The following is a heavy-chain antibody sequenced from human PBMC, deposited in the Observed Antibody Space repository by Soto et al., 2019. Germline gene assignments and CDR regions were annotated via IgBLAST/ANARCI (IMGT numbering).Heavy chain of an antibody. CDR3: ARDLPARPPHGTLTHKY. CDR1: GFTVSSNY. D-gene: IGHD2-2*01. CDR2: IYSGGST. Sequence: PGGSLRLSCAASGFTVSSNYMSWVRQAPGKGLEWVSVIYSGGSTYYADSVKGRFTISRDNSKNTLYLQMNSLRAEDTAVYYCARDLPARPPHGTLTHKYWGQGTLVTVSS. J-gene: IGHJ4*02. V-gene: IGHV3-66*01.